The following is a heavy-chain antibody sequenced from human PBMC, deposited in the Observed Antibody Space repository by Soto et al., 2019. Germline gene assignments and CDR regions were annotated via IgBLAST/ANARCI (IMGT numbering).Heavy chain of an antibody. D-gene: IGHD6-19*01. V-gene: IGHV1-3*01. CDR2: INAGNGNT. CDR1: GYTFTSYA. J-gene: IGHJ4*02. Sequence: GASVKVSCKASGYTFTSYAMHWVRQAPGQRLEWMGWINAGNGNTKYSQKFQGRVTITRGTSASTAYMELSSLRSEDTAVYYCARDPSGIAVAGIFDYWGQGTLVTVSS. CDR3: ARDPSGIAVAGIFDY.